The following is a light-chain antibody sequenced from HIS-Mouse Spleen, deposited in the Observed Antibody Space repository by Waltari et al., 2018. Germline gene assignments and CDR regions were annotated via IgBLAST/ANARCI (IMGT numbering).Light chain of an antibody. CDR3: YSTDSSGNHRV. Sequence: SYELTQPPSVSVSPGQTARITCSGDALPKKYAYWYQQKSGQAPVLVVYGDSKRPSGIPERCSGSSSGKMASLTISGAQVEDEADYYCYSTDSSGNHRVFGGGTKLTVL. CDR1: ALPKKY. V-gene: IGLV3-10*01. J-gene: IGLJ2*01. CDR2: GDS.